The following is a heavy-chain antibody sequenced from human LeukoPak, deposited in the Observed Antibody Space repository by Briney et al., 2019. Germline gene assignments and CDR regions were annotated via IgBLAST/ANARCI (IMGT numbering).Heavy chain of an antibody. V-gene: IGHV3-9*01. J-gene: IGHJ4*02. CDR2: ISWNSGSI. CDR1: GFTFDDYA. CDR3: AKGLLWFGELLSSFDY. D-gene: IGHD3-10*01. Sequence: GRSLRLSCAASGFTFDDYAMHWVRQAPGKGLEWVSGISWNSGSIGYADSVKGRFTISRDNAKNSQYLQMNSLRAEDTALYYCAKGLLWFGELLSSFDYWGQGTLVTVSS.